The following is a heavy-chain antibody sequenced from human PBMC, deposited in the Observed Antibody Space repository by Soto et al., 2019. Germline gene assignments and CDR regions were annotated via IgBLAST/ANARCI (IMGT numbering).Heavy chain of an antibody. CDR1: GYSFTRYW. V-gene: IGHV5-51*01. Sequence: GESLKISCTGSGYSFTRYWIGWVRQMTGKGLEWMGIIYPGDSDTRYSPSFQGQVTISADKSISTAYLQWSSLKASDTAMYYCARHSWSGYVRWRTPFDYWGQGTLVTVSS. J-gene: IGHJ4*02. CDR3: ARHSWSGYVRWRTPFDY. D-gene: IGHD3-3*01. CDR2: IYPGDSDT.